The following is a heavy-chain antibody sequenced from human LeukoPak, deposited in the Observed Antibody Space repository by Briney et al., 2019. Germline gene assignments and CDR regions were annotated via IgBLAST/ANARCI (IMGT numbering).Heavy chain of an antibody. CDR2: ISGSGGST. CDR1: GSTFSSYG. D-gene: IGHD2-15*01. J-gene: IGHJ3*02. Sequence: GGTLRLSCAASGSTFSSYGMSWVRQAPGKGLEWVSAISGSGGSTYYADSVKGRFTISRDNSKNTLYLQMNSLRAEDTAVYYCTRWVGVVAYHVAFDIWGQGTMVTVSS. V-gene: IGHV3-23*01. CDR3: TRWVGVVAYHVAFDI.